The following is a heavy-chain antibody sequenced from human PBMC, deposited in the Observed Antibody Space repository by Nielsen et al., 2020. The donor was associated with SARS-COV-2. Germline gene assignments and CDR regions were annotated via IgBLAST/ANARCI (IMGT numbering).Heavy chain of an antibody. CDR2: ITGSGGST. V-gene: IGHV3-23*01. J-gene: IGHJ4*02. CDR1: GFTFSNYA. D-gene: IGHD2-15*01. CDR3: ATATPPRDY. Sequence: GSLRLSCAASGFTFSNYAMSWVRQAPGKGLEWVSAITGSGGSTYYADSVKGRITISRDNSKNTLYLQMNSLRAEDTALYYCATATPPRDYWGQGTLVTVSS.